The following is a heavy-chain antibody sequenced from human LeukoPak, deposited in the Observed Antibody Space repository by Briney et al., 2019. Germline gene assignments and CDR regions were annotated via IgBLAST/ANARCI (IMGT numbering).Heavy chain of an antibody. J-gene: IGHJ6*02. CDR3: AKHMRATNTYSFFGLDV. D-gene: IGHD1-26*01. CDR2: INWNGGGT. V-gene: IGHV3-9*01. Sequence: GRSLRLSCAATGFTFKDYGMHWVRQPPGKGLEWVSSINWNGGGTDYADSMKGRFTISRDNAKNSLYLQLSSLGPEDTALYYCAKHMRATNTYSFFGLDVWGQGTTVTVSS. CDR1: GFTFKDYG.